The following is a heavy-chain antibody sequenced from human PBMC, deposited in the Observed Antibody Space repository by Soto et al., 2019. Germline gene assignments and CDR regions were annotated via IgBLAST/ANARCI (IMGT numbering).Heavy chain of an antibody. CDR2: MNPSTGNS. V-gene: IGHV1-8*01. CDR3: ARRAETNGWNGFGADKYYFDF. CDR1: GYTFTSYD. D-gene: IGHD1-1*01. Sequence: AALNVSCMASGYTFTSYDIYWVRQATGQGLEWMGWMNPSTGNSGYAHKFQGRVTMTSDTSISTAHMELSSLRSEDTAVYYCARRAETNGWNGFGADKYYFDFWGQGTLVTVSS. J-gene: IGHJ4*02.